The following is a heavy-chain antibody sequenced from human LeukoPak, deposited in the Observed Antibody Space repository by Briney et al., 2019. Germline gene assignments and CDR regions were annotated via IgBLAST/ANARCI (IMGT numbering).Heavy chain of an antibody. V-gene: IGHV4-61*01. D-gene: IGHD3-22*01. CDR2: IYYSGST. CDR3: SYDSSGYYAFDI. Sequence: SETLSLTCTVSGGSVSSGSYYWSWIRQPPGKGLEWIGYIYYSGSTNYNPSLKSRVTISVDTSKNQFSLKLSSVTAADTAVYYASYDSSGYYAFDIWGQGAMVTVSS. CDR1: GGSVSSGSYY. J-gene: IGHJ3*02.